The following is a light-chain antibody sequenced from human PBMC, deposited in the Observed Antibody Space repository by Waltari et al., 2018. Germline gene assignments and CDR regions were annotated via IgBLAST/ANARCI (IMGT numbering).Light chain of an antibody. CDR2: DAS. V-gene: IGKV1-33*01. J-gene: IGKJ2*01. Sequence: DIQMTQSPSSLSASVGDRVTITCQASQDISNYLNWYQQKPGKSPKLLIYDASNLETGVQSRFSGSGYGTDFTFTISSLQPEDIATYYCQQYEDFPYTFGQGTKLEIK. CDR3: QQYEDFPYT. CDR1: QDISNY.